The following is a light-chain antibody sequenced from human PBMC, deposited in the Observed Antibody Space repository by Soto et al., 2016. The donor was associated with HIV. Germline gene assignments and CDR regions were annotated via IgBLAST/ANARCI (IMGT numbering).Light chain of an antibody. CDR2: KTS. V-gene: IGKV1-5*03. CDR3: QQYYSYPWT. Sequence: DIQMTQFPSTLSASIGDRVTITCRASQSVSVWLAWYQQKPGKAPNLLIFKTSTLEIGVPSRFSGSGSGTDFTLTIRSLQSEDFATYYCQQYYSYPWTFGQGTKVEIK. CDR1: QSVSVW. J-gene: IGKJ1*01.